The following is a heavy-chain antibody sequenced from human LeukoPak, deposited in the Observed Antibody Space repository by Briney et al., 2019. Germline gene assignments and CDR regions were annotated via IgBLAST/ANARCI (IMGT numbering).Heavy chain of an antibody. D-gene: IGHD5-12*01. CDR3: AAHLGYEDAFDI. V-gene: IGHV3-33*01. CDR1: GFTFSSYG. CDR2: IWYDGSNK. Sequence: GGSLRLSCAASGFTFSSYGMHWVRQAPGKGLEWVAVIWYDGSNKYYADSVKGRFTISRDNSKNTLYLQMNSLRAEDTAEYYCAAHLGYEDAFDIWGQGTMVTVSS. J-gene: IGHJ3*02.